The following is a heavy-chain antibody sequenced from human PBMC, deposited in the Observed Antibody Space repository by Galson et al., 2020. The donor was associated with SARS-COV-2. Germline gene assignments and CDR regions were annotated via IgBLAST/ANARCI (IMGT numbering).Heavy chain of an antibody. CDR3: ATFLVGDTKGLSDF. J-gene: IGHJ4*02. CDR1: GFTFSTYS. V-gene: IGHV3-48*02. D-gene: IGHD1-26*01. CDR2: ISSSSSTI. Sequence: GGSLRLSCVVSGFTFSTYSMNWVRQAPGKGLEWISYISSSSSTIYYADSVKGQFTISRDNAKNSLFLQMQSLRDEDTAVYYCATFLVGDTKGLSDFWGQGTLVTVSS.